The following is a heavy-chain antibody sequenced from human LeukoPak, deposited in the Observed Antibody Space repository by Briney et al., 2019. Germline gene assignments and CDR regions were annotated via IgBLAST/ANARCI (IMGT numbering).Heavy chain of an antibody. CDR2: INPNSGGT. V-gene: IGHV1-2*02. CDR3: ARVVGMVGSSSGMLDY. D-gene: IGHD6-6*01. Sequence: ASVKVSCKASGYTFTGYYMHWVRQAPGQGLEWMGWINPNSGGTNYAQKFQGGVTMTRDTSISTAYMELSRLRSDDTAVYYCARVVGMVGSSSGMLDYWGQGTLVTVSS. J-gene: IGHJ4*02. CDR1: GYTFTGYY.